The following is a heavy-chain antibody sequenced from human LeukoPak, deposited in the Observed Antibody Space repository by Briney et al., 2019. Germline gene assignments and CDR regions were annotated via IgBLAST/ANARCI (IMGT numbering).Heavy chain of an antibody. J-gene: IGHJ4*02. CDR3: ARVTYYYDSSGYYYYFDY. CDR2: IYYSGST. D-gene: IGHD3-22*01. Sequence: SETLSLTCTVSGGSISTYYWSWVRQPPGKGLEWIGYIYYSGSTNYNPSLKSRVTISVDTSKYQFSLKLSSVTAADTAVYYCARVTYYYDSSGYYYYFDYWGQGTLVTVSS. CDR1: GGSISTYY. V-gene: IGHV4-59*01.